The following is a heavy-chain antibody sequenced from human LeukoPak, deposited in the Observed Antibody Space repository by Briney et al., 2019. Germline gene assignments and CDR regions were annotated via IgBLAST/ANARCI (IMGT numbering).Heavy chain of an antibody. CDR1: GFTFSSYS. Sequence: PGGSLRLSCAASGFTFSSYSMTWVRQAPGKGLEWISYIHDGGSPIYYADSVKGRFTVSRDNAKNSLYLQMNSLRAEDTAVYYCARGGSSWFSSWGQGTLVTVSS. CDR2: IHDGGSPI. J-gene: IGHJ5*02. D-gene: IGHD6-13*01. CDR3: ARGGSSWFSS. V-gene: IGHV3-48*01.